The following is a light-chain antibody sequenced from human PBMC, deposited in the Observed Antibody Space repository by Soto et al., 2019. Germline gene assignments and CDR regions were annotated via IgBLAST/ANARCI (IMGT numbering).Light chain of an antibody. Sequence: DIQMTQSQSSLSASVGDRVTITCQASQDISNHLNWYQQKPGKAPKLLIYDASNLETGVPSRFSGSGSGTDFTVTISSLQPEDFATYSCQKYYNLPINCGQGTRREIK. CDR1: QDISNH. J-gene: IGKJ5*01. V-gene: IGKV1-33*01. CDR3: QKYYNLPIN. CDR2: DAS.